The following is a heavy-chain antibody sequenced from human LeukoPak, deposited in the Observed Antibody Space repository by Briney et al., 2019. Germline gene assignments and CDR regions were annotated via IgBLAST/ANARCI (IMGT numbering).Heavy chain of an antibody. J-gene: IGHJ4*02. CDR3: ARSPIVVVVAATSGVFDY. CDR2: ISAYNGNT. V-gene: IGHV1-18*01. CDR1: GYTFTSYG. D-gene: IGHD2-15*01. Sequence: ASVKVSCKASGYTFTSYGISWVRQAPGQGLEWMGWISAYNGNTNYAQKLQGRATMTTDTSTSTAYMELRSLRSDDTAVYYCARSPIVVVVAATSGVFDYWGQGTLVTVSS.